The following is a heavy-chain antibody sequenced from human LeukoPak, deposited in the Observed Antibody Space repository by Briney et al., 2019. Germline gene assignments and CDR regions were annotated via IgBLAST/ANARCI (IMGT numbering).Heavy chain of an antibody. D-gene: IGHD5-12*01. Sequence: PSETLSLTCAVYGGSFSGYYWSWIRQPPGKGLEWIGEINHSGSTDYNPPRKSRVTKPLNTSKNQFSLKLTSATASDPSLYYLARDVGWLDDYWGKGTLVSVSS. J-gene: IGHJ4*02. CDR3: ARDVGWLDDY. CDR1: GGSFSGYY. V-gene: IGHV4-34*01. CDR2: INHSGST.